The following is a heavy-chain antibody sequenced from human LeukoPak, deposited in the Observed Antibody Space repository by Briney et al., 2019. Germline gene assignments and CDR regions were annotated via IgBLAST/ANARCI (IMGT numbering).Heavy chain of an antibody. D-gene: IGHD6-6*01. V-gene: IGHV1-69*05. Sequence: SVKVSCKASGGTFSSYAISWVRQAPGQGLEWMGGIIPIFGTANYAQKFQGRVTITTDVSTSTAYMELSSLRSEDTAVYYCARSGSGASSSVDYWGQGTLVTVSS. CDR2: IIPIFGTA. CDR1: GGTFSSYA. CDR3: ARSGSGASSSVDY. J-gene: IGHJ4*02.